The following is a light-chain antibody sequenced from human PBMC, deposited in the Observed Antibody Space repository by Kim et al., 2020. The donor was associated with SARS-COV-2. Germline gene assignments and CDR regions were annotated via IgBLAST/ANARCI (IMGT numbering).Light chain of an antibody. CDR1: SGAVTSGHY. J-gene: IGLJ3*02. CDR3: LLYYSGGRPM. CDR2: DTS. V-gene: IGLV7-46*01. Sequence: QAVVTQEPSLTVSPRGTVTLTCGSSSGAVTSGHYPYWFQQKPGQAPRTLIYDTSNKHSWTPARFSGSLLGGKAALTLSGAQPEDEAEYYCLLYYSGGRPMFGGGTQLTVL.